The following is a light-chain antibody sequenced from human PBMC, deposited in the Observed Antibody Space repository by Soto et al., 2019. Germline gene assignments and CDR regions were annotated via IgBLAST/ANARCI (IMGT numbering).Light chain of an antibody. J-gene: IGLJ2*01. V-gene: IGLV1-40*01. CDR1: SSNIGAGYD. CDR3: QSYDSSLSGSI. CDR2: GNS. Sequence: QTVVTQPPSVSXAPGQXVTIXCTGSSSNIGAGYDVHWYQQLPGTAPKLLIYGNSNRPSGVPDRFSGSKSGTSASLAITGLQAEDEADYYCQSYDSSLSGSIFGGGTKVTVL.